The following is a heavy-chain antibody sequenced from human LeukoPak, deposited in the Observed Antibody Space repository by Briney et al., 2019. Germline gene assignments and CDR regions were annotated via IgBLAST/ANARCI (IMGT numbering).Heavy chain of an antibody. CDR2: ISSSSSTI. CDR1: GFNFRAYW. V-gene: IGHV3-48*04. CDR3: ARDRGHAFDI. Sequence: GGSLRLSCTTSGFNFRAYWMAWVRQAPGKGLEWVSYISSSSSTIYYADSVKGRFTISRDYAKNSLYLQMNSLRAEDTAVYYCARDRGHAFDIWGQGTMVTVSS. J-gene: IGHJ3*02.